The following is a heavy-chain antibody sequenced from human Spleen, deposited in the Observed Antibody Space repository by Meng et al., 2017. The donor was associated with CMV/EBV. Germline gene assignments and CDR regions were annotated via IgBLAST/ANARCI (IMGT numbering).Heavy chain of an antibody. V-gene: IGHV1-2*02. Sequence: ASVKVSCKASGYTFSDYYMHWVRQAPGQGLEWMGWINPKSGGTDYVQKFQGRVTMTRDTSISTAYMELSRLRSDDTAVYYCASFQMVRGVPDYYYGMDVWGQGTTVTVSS. CDR1: GYTFSDYY. CDR3: ASFQMVRGVPDYYYGMDV. D-gene: IGHD3-10*01. CDR2: INPKSGGT. J-gene: IGHJ6*02.